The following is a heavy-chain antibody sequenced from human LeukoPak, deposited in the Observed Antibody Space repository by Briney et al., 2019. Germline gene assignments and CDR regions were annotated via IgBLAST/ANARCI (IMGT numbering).Heavy chain of an antibody. Sequence: GGSLSLSCAASGFTFSSYEMNWVRQAPGKGLEWVSYISSGGGGIFYADSVKGRFTISRDNAKNSLHLQMNSLRAEDTAVYYCARDGASHPSIYYFDYWGQGTLVTVSS. CDR3: ARDGASHPSIYYFDY. CDR1: GFTFSSYE. CDR2: ISSGGGGI. J-gene: IGHJ4*02. D-gene: IGHD4-17*01. V-gene: IGHV3-48*03.